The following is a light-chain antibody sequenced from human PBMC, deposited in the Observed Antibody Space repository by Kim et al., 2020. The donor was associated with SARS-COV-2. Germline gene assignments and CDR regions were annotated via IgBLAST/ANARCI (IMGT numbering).Light chain of an antibody. Sequence: SPGERATLSCRASQSVSSSYLAWYQQKPGQAPRVLIYGASSRATGIPDRFRGSGSGTDFTLTISRLEPEDFAVYYCQQYGSSPPYTFGQGTKLEI. V-gene: IGKV3-20*01. J-gene: IGKJ2*01. CDR2: GAS. CDR3: QQYGSSPPYT. CDR1: QSVSSSY.